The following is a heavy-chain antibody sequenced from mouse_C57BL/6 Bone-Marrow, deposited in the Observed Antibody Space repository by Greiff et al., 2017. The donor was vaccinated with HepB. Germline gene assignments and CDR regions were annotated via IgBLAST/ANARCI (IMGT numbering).Heavy chain of an antibody. V-gene: IGHV1-50*01. Sequence: VQLQQSGAELVKPGASVKLSCKASGYTFTSYWMQWVKQRPGQGLEWIGEIDPSDSYTNYNQKFKGKATLTVDTSSSTAYMQLSSLTSEDSAVYYCARPNYDYFDYWGQGTTLTVSS. CDR2: IDPSDSYT. CDR1: GYTFTSYW. CDR3: ARPNYDYFDY. D-gene: IGHD2-4*01. J-gene: IGHJ2*01.